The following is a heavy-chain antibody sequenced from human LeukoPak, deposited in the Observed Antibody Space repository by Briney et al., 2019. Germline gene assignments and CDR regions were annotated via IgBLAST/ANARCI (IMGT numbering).Heavy chain of an antibody. CDR1: GYTFTRYG. V-gene: IGHV1-18*01. CDR3: ARANYNILTGYVAYASDI. D-gene: IGHD3-9*01. Sequence: GASVKVSCKASGYTFTRYGLNWVRQAPGQGLEWMGWISAYNDDTKYAQNLQGRLAMTTDTSTSTAYMELRSLRSDDTAVYYCARANYNILTGYVAYASDIWGQGTMVAVSS. CDR2: ISAYNDDT. J-gene: IGHJ3*02.